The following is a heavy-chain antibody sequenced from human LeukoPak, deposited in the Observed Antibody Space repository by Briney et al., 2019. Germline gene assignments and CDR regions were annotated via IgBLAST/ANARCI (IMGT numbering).Heavy chain of an antibody. J-gene: IGHJ4*02. CDR3: ARDLRDDILTPFDY. CDR2: INPNSGGT. Sequence: ASVKVSCKASGYAVTSYGISWVRQAPGQGLEWMGWINPNSGGTNYAQKFQGRVTMTRDTSINTAYMELSRLRSDDTAVYYCARDLRDDILTPFDYWGQGTLVTVSS. D-gene: IGHD3-9*01. V-gene: IGHV1-2*02. CDR1: GYAVTSYG.